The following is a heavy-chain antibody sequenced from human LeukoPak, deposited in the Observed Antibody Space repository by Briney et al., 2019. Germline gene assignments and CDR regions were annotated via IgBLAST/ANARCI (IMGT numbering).Heavy chain of an antibody. CDR3: ARDIVTTVGLDAFDI. V-gene: IGHV3-7*01. Sequence: PGGSLRLSCAAPGFTFSSYWMSWVRQAPGKGLEWVANIKQDGSEKYYVDSVKGRFTISRDNAKNSLYLQMNSLRAEDTAVYYCARDIVTTVGLDAFDIWGQGTMVTVSS. J-gene: IGHJ3*02. CDR2: IKQDGSEK. D-gene: IGHD4-17*01. CDR1: GFTFSSYW.